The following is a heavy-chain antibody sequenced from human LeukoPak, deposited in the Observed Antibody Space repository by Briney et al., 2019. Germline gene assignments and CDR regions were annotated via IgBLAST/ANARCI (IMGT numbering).Heavy chain of an antibody. V-gene: IGHV4-61*02. CDR3: AGDRYSNRYYYYMDV. CDR1: GGSISSGGYY. Sequence: SETLSLTCTVSGGSISSGGYYWSWIRQPAGKGLEWIGRIYTSGSTNYNPSLKSRVTISVDTSKNQFSLKLSSVTAADTAVYYCAGDRYSNRYYYYMDVWGKGTTVTVSS. J-gene: IGHJ6*03. CDR2: IYTSGST. D-gene: IGHD4-11*01.